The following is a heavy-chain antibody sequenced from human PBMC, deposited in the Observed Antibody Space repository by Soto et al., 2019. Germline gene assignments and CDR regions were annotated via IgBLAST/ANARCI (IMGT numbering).Heavy chain of an antibody. CDR1: GYTLTSYY. D-gene: IGHD6-13*01. CDR2: INPSGGST. V-gene: IGHV1-46*03. Sequence: ASVKVSCKAPGYTLTSYYMHWVRQAPGQGLEWMGIINPSGGSTNYAQKFQGRVTMTRDTSTSTVYMELSSLRSEDTVVYYCARNLEHQLPNHRHYLIDFWGQRTTVPVSS. J-gene: IGHJ6*02. CDR3: ARNLEHQLPNHRHYLIDF.